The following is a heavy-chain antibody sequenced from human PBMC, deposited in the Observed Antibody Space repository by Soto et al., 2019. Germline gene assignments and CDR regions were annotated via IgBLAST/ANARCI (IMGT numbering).Heavy chain of an antibody. CDR1: GFTCNTYW. Sequence: PGGSLRLSCAASGFTCNTYWMHWFRQAPGKGLVWVSRINSGGGTTTYADSVKGRFTISRDNAKNTLYLQMNGLRAEDTAVYYCARWFTYGNFDYFDYWGQGTQVTVSS. V-gene: IGHV3-74*01. J-gene: IGHJ4*02. D-gene: IGHD3-10*01. CDR3: ARWFTYGNFDYFDY. CDR2: INSGGGTT.